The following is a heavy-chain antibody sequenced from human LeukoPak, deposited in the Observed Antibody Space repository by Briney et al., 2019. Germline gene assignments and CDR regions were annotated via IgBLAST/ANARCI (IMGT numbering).Heavy chain of an antibody. CDR2: INWNGGST. Sequence: GGSLRLSCAASGFTFDDYGMSWVCQAPGKGLEWVSGINWNGGSTGYADSVKGRFTISRDNAKNSLYLQMNSLRAEDTALYYCAKQDTAIGGFAYWGQGTLVTVSS. CDR1: GFTFDDYG. J-gene: IGHJ4*02. CDR3: AKQDTAIGGFAY. D-gene: IGHD5-18*01. V-gene: IGHV3-20*04.